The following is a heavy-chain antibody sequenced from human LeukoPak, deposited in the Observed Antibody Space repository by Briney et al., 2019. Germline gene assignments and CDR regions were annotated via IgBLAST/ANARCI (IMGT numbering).Heavy chain of an antibody. CDR3: ARDQDTSYGYNPGY. J-gene: IGHJ4*02. Sequence: GGSLRLSCAASGFTFSSYAMSWVRQAPGKGLEWVAVISYDGSNKYYADSVKGRFTISRDNSKNTLYLQMNSLRAEDTAVYYCARDQDTSYGYNPGYWGQGTLVTVSS. CDR1: GFTFSSYA. V-gene: IGHV3-30-3*01. CDR2: ISYDGSNK. D-gene: IGHD5-18*01.